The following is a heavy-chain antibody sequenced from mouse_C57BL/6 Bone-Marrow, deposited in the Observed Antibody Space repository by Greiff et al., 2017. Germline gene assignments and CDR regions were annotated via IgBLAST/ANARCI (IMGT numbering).Heavy chain of an antibody. J-gene: IGHJ3*01. CDR1: GYTFTSYW. CDR3: ARHYSNYGFAY. Sequence: QVQLQQPGAELVKPGASVKMSCKASGYTFTSYWITWVKQRPGKGLEWIGDIYPGSGSTNYNEKFKSKATRTVDTSSSTAYMQLSSLTSEDSAVYSCARHYSNYGFAYWGQGTLVTVSA. CDR2: IYPGSGST. D-gene: IGHD2-5*01. V-gene: IGHV1-55*01.